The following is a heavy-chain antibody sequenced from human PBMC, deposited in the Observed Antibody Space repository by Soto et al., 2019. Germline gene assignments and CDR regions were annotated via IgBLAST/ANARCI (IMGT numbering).Heavy chain of an antibody. CDR1: GFSFSSYG. D-gene: IGHD1-1*01. CDR2: ISYDGTDE. Sequence: QVQLVESGGGVVQPGRSLRLSCAASGFSFSSYGMHWVRQAPGKGLEWVAMISYDGTDEYYADSVKSRFTISRDNSKNVVDLQMNSLRAEDTAVYYCAKQESEWNDHFDYWGEGTLVTVSS. CDR3: AKQESEWNDHFDY. V-gene: IGHV3-30*18. J-gene: IGHJ4*02.